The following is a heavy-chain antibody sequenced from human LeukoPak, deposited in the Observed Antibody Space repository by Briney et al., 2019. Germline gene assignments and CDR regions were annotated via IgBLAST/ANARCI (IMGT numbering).Heavy chain of an antibody. J-gene: IGHJ5*01. CDR2: VHYSGTT. CDR1: GGSISDYY. V-gene: IGHV4-59*12. D-gene: IGHD3-10*01. CDR3: AGDMRGSAKVWFDS. Sequence: SETLSLTCTVSGGSISDYYWNWIRQPPGKGLEWVAYVHYSGTTKYNPSLQSRVTTAVDMSKKEVSLRLDSVTAADTAVNYGAGDMRGSAKVWFDSWGQGVQVIVSS.